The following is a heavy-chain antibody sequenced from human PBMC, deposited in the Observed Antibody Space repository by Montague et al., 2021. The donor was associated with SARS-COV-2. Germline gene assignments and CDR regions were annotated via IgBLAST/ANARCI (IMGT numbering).Heavy chain of an antibody. CDR3: ASRYYGSGSYLPFDD. V-gene: IGHV4-4*02. CDR2: IYHSGST. J-gene: IGHJ4*02. D-gene: IGHD3-10*01. Sequence: SETLSLTCAVSGGSISSSNWWSWVRQPPGKGLEWIGEIYHSGSTNYNPSLKSRVTISVDKSKNQFSLKLSSVTAADTAVYYCASRYYGSGSYLPFDDWGQGTLVTVSP. CDR1: GGSISSSNW.